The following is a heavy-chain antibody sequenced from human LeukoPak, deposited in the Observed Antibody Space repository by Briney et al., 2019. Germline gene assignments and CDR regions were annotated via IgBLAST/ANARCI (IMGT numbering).Heavy chain of an antibody. V-gene: IGHV4-34*01. J-gene: IGHJ4*02. Sequence: AGGSLRLSCAASGFTVSSNYMSWIRQPPGKGLEWIGEINHSGSTNYNPSLKSRVTILVDTSKNQFSLKLSSVTAADTAVYYCAREGVGLAIGDYWGQGTLVTVSS. D-gene: IGHD3-16*01. CDR2: INHSGST. CDR1: GFTVSSNY. CDR3: AREGVGLAIGDY.